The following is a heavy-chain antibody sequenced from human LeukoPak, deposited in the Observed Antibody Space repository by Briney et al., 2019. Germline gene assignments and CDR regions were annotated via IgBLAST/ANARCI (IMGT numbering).Heavy chain of an antibody. CDR1: GFTFSNYG. V-gene: IGHV3-33*01. J-gene: IGHJ4*02. Sequence: PGRSLRLSCAASGFTFSNYGMHWVRQTPGKGLEWVAVIWSDGSTKKYADSVKGRFTISRDNSQNTPYLQMNSLRAEDTAVYYCATDRGSSPFDYWGQGTLVTVSS. CDR3: ATDRGSSPFDY. D-gene: IGHD6-6*01. CDR2: IWSDGSTK.